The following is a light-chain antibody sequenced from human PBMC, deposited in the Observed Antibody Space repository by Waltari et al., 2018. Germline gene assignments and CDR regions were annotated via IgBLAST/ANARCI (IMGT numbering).Light chain of an antibody. CDR3: QQYDGEVVT. V-gene: IGKV3-20*01. CDR2: GTS. CDR1: QSVTSIS. Sequence: EIVQTQSPGTPSLSAGESTTLPCRASQSVTSISLTWYQQKLGQAPRLLTYGTSSRATGIPDRFSGTGSGTDFTLTISRLEPEDFAVYYCQQYDGEVVTFGGGTKVEI. J-gene: IGKJ4*01.